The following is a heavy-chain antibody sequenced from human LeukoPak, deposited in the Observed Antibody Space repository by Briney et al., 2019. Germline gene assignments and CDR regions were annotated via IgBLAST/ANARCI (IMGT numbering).Heavy chain of an antibody. Sequence: PSETLSLTCTVSGGSISTSNYYWGWIRQPPGKGLEWIGNIFYSGSTYYSPSLRSRVTMSVDTSQNQFSLKLGSVTAADTAVYYCARDQGGWYVLDYWGQGTLVTVSS. CDR3: ARDQGGWYVLDY. CDR2: IFYSGST. V-gene: IGHV4-39*07. CDR1: GGSISTSNYY. J-gene: IGHJ4*02. D-gene: IGHD6-19*01.